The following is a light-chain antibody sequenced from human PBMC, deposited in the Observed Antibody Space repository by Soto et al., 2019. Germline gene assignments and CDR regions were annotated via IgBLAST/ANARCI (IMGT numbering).Light chain of an antibody. CDR2: AAS. Sequence: AIRMTQSPSSFSASTGDRVTITCRASQGISSYLAWYQQKPGKAPKLLIYAASTLQSGVPSRFSGSGSWTDFTLTISCLQSEDFATYYCQQYYSYQWTFGQGTKVEIK. CDR3: QQYYSYQWT. V-gene: IGKV1-8*01. J-gene: IGKJ1*01. CDR1: QGISSY.